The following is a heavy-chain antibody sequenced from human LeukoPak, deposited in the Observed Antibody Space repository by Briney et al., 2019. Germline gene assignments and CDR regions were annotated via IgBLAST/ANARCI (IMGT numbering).Heavy chain of an antibody. J-gene: IGHJ6*02. CDR2: IYYSGST. Sequence: NPSETLSLTCTFSGGSISQSPYYWGWIRQPPGKGLEWIGSIYYSGSTYYNPSLKSRVTISVDTSKNQFSLKLSSVTAADTAVYYCARDCSSTSCYVGYYGMDVWGQGTTVTVSS. CDR3: ARDCSSTSCYVGYYGMDV. CDR1: GGSISQSPYY. V-gene: IGHV4-39*07. D-gene: IGHD2-2*01.